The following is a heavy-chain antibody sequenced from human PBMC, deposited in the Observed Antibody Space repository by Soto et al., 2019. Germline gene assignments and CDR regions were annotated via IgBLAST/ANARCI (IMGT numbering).Heavy chain of an antibody. CDR1: GFTFSSYA. V-gene: IGHV3-23*01. J-gene: IGHJ4*02. CDR3: AKDDVVTGFDY. CDR2: IRGSGGRT. Sequence: EVQLLESGGGLVQPGKSLRLSCAASGFTFSSYAMSWVRQAPGKGLDWVSSIRGSGGRTYYADSVKGRFNISRDNSKKPLDLPNNSRRAEDTAGYYCAKDDVVTGFDYWGQGTLVTVSS. D-gene: IGHD7-27*01.